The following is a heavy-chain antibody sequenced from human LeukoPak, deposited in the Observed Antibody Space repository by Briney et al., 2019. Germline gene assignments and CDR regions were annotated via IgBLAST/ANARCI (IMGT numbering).Heavy chain of an antibody. CDR2: IYSGDSDT. D-gene: IGHD3-10*01. CDR1: GYNFTSYW. V-gene: IGHV5-51*01. Sequence: GESLKIYCKCSGYNFTSYWIGWVRQMPGIGLEWMGIIYSGDSDTRYSPSFQGQVTMSADRSINTAYLQWSSLKASDTAKYYCARTDGAYFDYWGQGTLVTVSS. CDR3: ARTDGAYFDY. J-gene: IGHJ4*02.